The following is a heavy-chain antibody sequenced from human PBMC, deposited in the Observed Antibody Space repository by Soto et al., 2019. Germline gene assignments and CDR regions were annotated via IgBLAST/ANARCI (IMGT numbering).Heavy chain of an antibody. J-gene: IGHJ5*02. CDR1: GFTFSSHD. V-gene: IGHV3-13*01. CDR2: IDSAGDA. CDR3: ARGGIWGVSWNWFDT. D-gene: IGHD3-10*01. Sequence: PGGSLRLSCAASGFTFSSHDMHWVRQVTGKGLEWVSGIDSAGDAKYPASVKGRFTISRENAKNSLHLQMNSLRAGDTAVYYCARGGIWGVSWNWFDTWGQGT.